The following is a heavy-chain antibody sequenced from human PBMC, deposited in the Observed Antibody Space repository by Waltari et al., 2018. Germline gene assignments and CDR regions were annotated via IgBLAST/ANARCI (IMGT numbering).Heavy chain of an antibody. J-gene: IGHJ5*02. V-gene: IGHV3-21*01. CDR3: TRDLYGSGGDWFDP. Sequence: VQLVESGGGMVKLGMSLRLACAASVFTFRSYSMNWVRQSPGKGLEWVSSISSSSTYISYADSVKGRFTISRDDAENSLYLQMDSLRAEDTAVYYCTRDLYGSGGDWFDPWGQGTLVTVSS. CDR1: VFTFRSYS. CDR2: ISSSSTYI. D-gene: IGHD3-10*01.